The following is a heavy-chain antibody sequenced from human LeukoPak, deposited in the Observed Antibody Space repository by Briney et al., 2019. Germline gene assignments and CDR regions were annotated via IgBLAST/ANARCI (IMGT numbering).Heavy chain of an antibody. V-gene: IGHV5-10-1*01. CDR3: ARLGGGLRYFDWLPNPLDY. J-gene: IGHJ4*02. Sequence: NPGESLKISCKVSGYSFTSYWISWVRQMPGKGLEWMGRIDPSDSYTNYSPSFQGHVTISADKSISTAYLQWSSLKASDTAMYYCARLGGGLRYFDWLPNPLDYWGQGTLVTVSS. CDR2: IDPSDSYT. CDR1: GYSFTSYW. D-gene: IGHD3-9*01.